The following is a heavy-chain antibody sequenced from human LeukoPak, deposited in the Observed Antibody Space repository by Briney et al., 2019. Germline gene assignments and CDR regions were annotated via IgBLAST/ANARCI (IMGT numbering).Heavy chain of an antibody. V-gene: IGHV3-9*01. CDR2: ISWNSGSI. D-gene: IGHD3-22*01. J-gene: IGHJ4*02. CDR1: GFTFDDYA. CDR3: AKEAAPSLTYDSRGGYFDY. Sequence: GGSLRLSRAASGFTFDDYAMHWVRQAPGKGLEWVSGISWNSGSIGYADSVKGRFTISRDNAKNSLYLQMNSLRAEDTALYYCAKEAAPSLTYDSRGGYFDYWGQGTLVTVSS.